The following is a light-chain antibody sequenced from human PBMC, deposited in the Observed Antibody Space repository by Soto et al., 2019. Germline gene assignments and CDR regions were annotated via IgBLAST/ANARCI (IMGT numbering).Light chain of an antibody. CDR3: QAWDSRTHVV. CDR1: KLGDKY. CDR2: QDS. V-gene: IGLV3-1*01. Sequence: SYELTKPPSVSGSPGQTASITFSGEKLGDKYACWYQQKPGQSPVLVIYQDSKRPSGIPERFSGSNSGNTATLTISGTQAMEEADYYCQAWDSRTHVVLGGGTKLTVL. J-gene: IGLJ2*01.